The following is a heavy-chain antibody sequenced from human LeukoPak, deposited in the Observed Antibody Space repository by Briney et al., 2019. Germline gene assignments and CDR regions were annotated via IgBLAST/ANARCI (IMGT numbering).Heavy chain of an antibody. J-gene: IGHJ4*02. V-gene: IGHV4-59*01. Sequence: SETLSLTCTVSGGSISSYYWSWIRQPPGKGLEWIGYIYYSGSTNYNPSLKSRVTISVDTSKNQFSLKLSSVTAADTAVYYCARDSNGDYYFDYWGQGTLVTVSS. CDR1: GGSISSYY. D-gene: IGHD3-10*01. CDR2: IYYSGST. CDR3: ARDSNGDYYFDY.